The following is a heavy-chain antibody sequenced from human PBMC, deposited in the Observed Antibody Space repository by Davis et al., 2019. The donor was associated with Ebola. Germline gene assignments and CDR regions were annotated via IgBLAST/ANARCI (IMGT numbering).Heavy chain of an antibody. CDR3: ARTGYSYGYYFDY. D-gene: IGHD5-18*01. J-gene: IGHJ4*02. V-gene: IGHV3-11*06. CDR1: GFTFSDYY. Sequence: GESLKISCAASGFTFSDYYMSWIRQAPGKGLEWVSYISSSSSYTNYADSVKGRFTISRDNAKNSLYLQMNSLRDEDTAVYYCARTGYSYGYYFDYWGQGTLVTVSS. CDR2: ISSSSSYT.